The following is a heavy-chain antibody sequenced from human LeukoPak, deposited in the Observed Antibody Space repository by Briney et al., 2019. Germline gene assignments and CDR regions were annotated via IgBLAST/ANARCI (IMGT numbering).Heavy chain of an antibody. V-gene: IGHV4-39*07. CDR2: IYYSGST. D-gene: IGHD4-17*01. J-gene: IGHJ3*02. CDR3: AREYGFMTTVFHAFDI. CDR1: RGSISSSGYY. Sequence: SETLSLTCTLSRGSISSSGYYWGWIRQPPGKGLEWIGSIYYSGSTYYNPSLKSRVTISVDTSKKQFSLKLTSVTAADTAIYYCAREYGFMTTVFHAFDIWGQGTMVTVSS.